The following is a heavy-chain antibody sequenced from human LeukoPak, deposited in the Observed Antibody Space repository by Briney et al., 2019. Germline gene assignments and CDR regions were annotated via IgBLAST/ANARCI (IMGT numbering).Heavy chain of an antibody. CDR3: AGDNGFGGSYSDY. Sequence: SVKVSCMPSGGTLSSYAISWVRPAPGQGVEWMGGIFPIFGTANYAQKLQGTVTLTAVESTSTAYMELRSLRSEETAVYYCAGDNGFGGSYSDYWGQGTLVTVSS. J-gene: IGHJ4*02. V-gene: IGHV1-69*13. D-gene: IGHD2-8*01. CDR2: IFPIFGTA. CDR1: GGTLSSYA.